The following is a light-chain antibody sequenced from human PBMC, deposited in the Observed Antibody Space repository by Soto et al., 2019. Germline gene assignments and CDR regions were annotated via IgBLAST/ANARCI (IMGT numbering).Light chain of an antibody. CDR2: GAS. CDR1: QSISNS. V-gene: IGKV3-20*01. CDR3: QQYDNSPIT. Sequence: LVLTQSPGTLSLSPGERATLSCRASQSISNSLAWYQQKPGQAPRLLIYGASSRATGIPDRFSGTGSETDFTLTISRLEPEDFAVYYCQQYDNSPITFGQGTRREIK. J-gene: IGKJ5*01.